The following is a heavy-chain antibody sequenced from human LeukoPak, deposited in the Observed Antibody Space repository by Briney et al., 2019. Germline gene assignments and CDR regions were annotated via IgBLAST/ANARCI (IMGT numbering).Heavy chain of an antibody. J-gene: IGHJ4*02. CDR1: GFTFSTYA. CDR2: ISGSGGTT. Sequence: GGSLRLSCAASGFTFSTYAMSWVRRAPGKGLEWVSAISGSGGTTYYADSVKGRFTISRDNAKNTLYLQMNSLRAEDTAVYFCAKDLTGSIDYWGQGTLVTVSS. V-gene: IGHV3-23*01. CDR3: AKDLTGSIDY. D-gene: IGHD3-9*01.